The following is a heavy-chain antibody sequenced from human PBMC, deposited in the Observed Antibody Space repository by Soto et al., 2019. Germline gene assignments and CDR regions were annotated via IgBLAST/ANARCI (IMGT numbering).Heavy chain of an antibody. CDR3: ARRSNYDFWSGYYTGWFDP. J-gene: IGHJ5*02. CDR2: FYYSGST. V-gene: IGHV4-39*01. CDR1: GGSISSSSYY. Sequence: HLQLQESGPGLVKPSETLSLTCTVSGGSISSSSYYWGWIRQPPGKGREWIGSFYYSGSTYYNPSLKSRVTISVDTPKNQFSLKLSSVTAADTAVYYCARRSNYDFWSGYYTGWFDPWGQGTLVTVSS. D-gene: IGHD3-3*01.